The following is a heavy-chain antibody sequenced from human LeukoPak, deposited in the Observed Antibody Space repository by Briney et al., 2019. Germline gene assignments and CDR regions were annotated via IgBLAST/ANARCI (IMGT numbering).Heavy chain of an antibody. CDR1: GFTFSSYS. D-gene: IGHD6-13*01. CDR2: ISSSSSYI. J-gene: IGHJ4*02. V-gene: IGHV3-21*01. Sequence: GGSLRLSCAASGFTFSSYSTNWVRQAPGKGLEWVSSISSSSSYIYYADSVKGRFTISRDNAKNSLYLQMNSLRAEDTAVYYCAREGYSSSWPFDYWGQGTLVTVSS. CDR3: AREGYSSSWPFDY.